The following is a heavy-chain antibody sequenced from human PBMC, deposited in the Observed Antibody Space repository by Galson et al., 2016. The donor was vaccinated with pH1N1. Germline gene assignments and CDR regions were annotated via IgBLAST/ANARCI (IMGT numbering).Heavy chain of an antibody. D-gene: IGHD2/OR15-2a*01. CDR1: GFTFSGSA. CDR2: IRGKANNYAT. CDR3: TIGRRQDYYYGMDV. Sequence: SLRLSCAASGFTFSGSATHWVRQASGKGLEWVGHIRGKANNYATAYAASVKGRFTFSRDDSNNTAYLQMNNLRPEDTAMYYCTIGRRQDYYYGMDVWGQGTTVTVSS. J-gene: IGHJ6*02. V-gene: IGHV3-73*01.